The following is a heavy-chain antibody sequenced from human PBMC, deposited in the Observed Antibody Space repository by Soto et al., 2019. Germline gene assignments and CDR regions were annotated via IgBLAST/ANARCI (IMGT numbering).Heavy chain of an antibody. CDR1: VGTFSSYA. D-gene: IGHD2-2*01. CDR2: IIPIFGTA. CDR3: ASSPLLYCSSTSCSDYYYYGMDV. J-gene: IGHJ6*02. V-gene: IGHV1-69*13. Sequence: SVKVSCKASVGTFSSYAISWVRQAPGQGLEWMGGIIPIFGTANYAQKFQGRVTITADESTSTAYMELSSLRSEDTAVYYCASSPLLYCSSTSCSDYYYYGMDVWGQGTTVTVSS.